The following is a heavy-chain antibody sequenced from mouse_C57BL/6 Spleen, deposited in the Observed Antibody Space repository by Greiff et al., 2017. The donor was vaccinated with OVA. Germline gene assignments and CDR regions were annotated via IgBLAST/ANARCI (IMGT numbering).Heavy chain of an antibody. CDR2: ISDGGSYT. D-gene: IGHD2-5*01. CDR3: ARDGAYYSNYDWYFDV. CDR1: GFTFSSYA. V-gene: IGHV5-4*01. J-gene: IGHJ1*03. Sequence: EVQGVESGGGLVKPGGSLKLSCAASGFTFSSYAMSWVRQTPEKRLEWVATISDGGSYTYYPDNVKGRFTISRDNAKNNLYLQMSHLKSEDTAMYYCARDGAYYSNYDWYFDVWGTGTTVTVSS.